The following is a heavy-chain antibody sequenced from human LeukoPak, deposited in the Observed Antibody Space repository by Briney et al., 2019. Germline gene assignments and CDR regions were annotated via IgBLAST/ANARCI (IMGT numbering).Heavy chain of an antibody. Sequence: GASVKVSCKASGYTFTSYGISWLRQPPGQGLEWMGWISAYNGNTNYAQKLQGRVTMTTDTSTSTAYMELRSLRSDDTAVYYCARDPPPTYYDILTGSQHYYGMDVWGQGTTVTVSS. CDR2: ISAYNGNT. D-gene: IGHD3-9*01. J-gene: IGHJ6*02. V-gene: IGHV1-18*01. CDR1: GYTFTSYG. CDR3: ARDPPPTYYDILTGSQHYYGMDV.